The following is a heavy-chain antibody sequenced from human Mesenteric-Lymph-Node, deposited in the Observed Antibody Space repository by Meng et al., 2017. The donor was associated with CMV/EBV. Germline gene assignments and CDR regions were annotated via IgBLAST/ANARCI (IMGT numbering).Heavy chain of an antibody. J-gene: IGHJ6*02. CDR3: ARPSGEYTTPSFDYGMDV. CDR1: GFTFSTYA. V-gene: IGHV3-30*04. CDR2: ISYDAVNK. D-gene: IGHD3-3*01. Sequence: GESLKISCAASGFTFSTYAMHWVRQAPGKGLEWVAVISYDAVNKFHTDSVRGRFTISRDNSKNTLYLQMNSLRVEDTAVYYCARPSGEYTTPSFDYGMDVWGQGTTVTVSS.